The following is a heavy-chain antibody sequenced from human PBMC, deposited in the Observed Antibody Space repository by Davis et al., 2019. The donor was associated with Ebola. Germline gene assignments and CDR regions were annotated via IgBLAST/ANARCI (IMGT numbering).Heavy chain of an antibody. D-gene: IGHD3-9*01. Sequence: GGSLRLSCAASGFTFSSYSMNWVRQAPGKGLEWVSSISSSSSYIYYADSVKGRFTISRDNAKNSLYLQLNSLTAEDTAVYYCVRELDILTGNRNDYWGQGILVTVSS. J-gene: IGHJ4*02. CDR3: VRELDILTGNRNDY. CDR2: ISSSSSYI. CDR1: GFTFSSYS. V-gene: IGHV3-21*04.